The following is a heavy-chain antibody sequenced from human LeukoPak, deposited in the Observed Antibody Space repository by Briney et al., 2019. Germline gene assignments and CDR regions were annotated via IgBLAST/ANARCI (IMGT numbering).Heavy chain of an antibody. Sequence: PGGSLRLSCAASGFTVSSNYMSWVRQAPGKGLEWVSVIYSGGSTYYADSVKGRLTISRHNSKNTLYLQMNSLRAEDTAVYYCARDPGGDYFDYWGQGTLVTVSS. CDR3: ARDPGGDYFDY. CDR1: GFTVSSNY. CDR2: IYSGGST. J-gene: IGHJ4*02. V-gene: IGHV3-53*04. D-gene: IGHD3-16*01.